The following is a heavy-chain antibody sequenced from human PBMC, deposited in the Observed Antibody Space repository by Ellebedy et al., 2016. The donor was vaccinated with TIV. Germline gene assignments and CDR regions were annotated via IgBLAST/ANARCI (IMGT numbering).Heavy chain of an antibody. Sequence: GESLKISCSGSGFTFITYAMHWVRPAPGKGLEYVSAISGNGGSTYYADSVKGRFTISRDNSKNTLYLQMGSLRAEDMAVYYCARGSSSWYAPIDYWGQGTLVTVSS. CDR3: ARGSSSWYAPIDY. V-gene: IGHV3-64*02. CDR1: GFTFITYA. CDR2: ISGNGGST. J-gene: IGHJ4*02. D-gene: IGHD6-13*01.